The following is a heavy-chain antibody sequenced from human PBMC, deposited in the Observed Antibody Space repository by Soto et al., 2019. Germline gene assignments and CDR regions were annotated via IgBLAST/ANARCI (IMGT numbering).Heavy chain of an antibody. CDR2: IYYSGST. CDR1: GGSISSGGYY. D-gene: IGHD3-10*01. Sequence: QVQLQESGPGLVKPSQTLSLTCTVSGGSISSGGYYWSWIRQHPGKGLEWIGYIYYSGSTYYNPSRQSRVTISVDTSKNQFSLKLSSVTAADTAVYYCARKLMVRGVSGGWFDPWGQGTLVTVSS. CDR3: ARKLMVRGVSGGWFDP. J-gene: IGHJ5*02. V-gene: IGHV4-31*03.